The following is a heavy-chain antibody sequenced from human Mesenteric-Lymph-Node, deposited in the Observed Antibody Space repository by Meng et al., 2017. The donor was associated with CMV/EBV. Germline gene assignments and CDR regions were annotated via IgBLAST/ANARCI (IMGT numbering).Heavy chain of an antibody. CDR3: ARDEDIAVAGIHYYYAMDV. CDR2: IYGGGST. V-gene: IGHV3-53*01. J-gene: IGHJ6*02. D-gene: IGHD6-19*01. CDR1: GFTVSSNY. Sequence: GESLKISCAASGFTVSSNYMNWVRQAPGKGLEWVSLIYGGGSTYYADSVKGRFTIPRDNSKNTLYLQMNSLRAEDTAGYYCARDEDIAVAGIHYYYAMDVWGQGTTVTVS.